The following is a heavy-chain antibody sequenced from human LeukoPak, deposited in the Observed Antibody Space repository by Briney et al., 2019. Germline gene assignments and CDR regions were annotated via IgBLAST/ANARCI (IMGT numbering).Heavy chain of an antibody. D-gene: IGHD2-8*01. J-gene: IGHJ6*03. CDR2: IQYDGSNE. CDR3: AKDRCSNGVGCYYYYMDV. CDR1: RFTFSSYG. Sequence: HPGGSLRLSCAASRFTFSSYGMHWVRQAPGKGLEWVAYIQYDGSNEQYADSVKGRFNISSDSSKNILYLQMNSLRAEDTAVYYCAKDRCSNGVGCYYYYMDVWGKGTTVTISS. V-gene: IGHV3-30*02.